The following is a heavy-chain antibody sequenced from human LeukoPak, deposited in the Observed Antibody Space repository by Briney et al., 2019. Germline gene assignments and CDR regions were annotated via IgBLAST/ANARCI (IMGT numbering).Heavy chain of an antibody. CDR2: MNPNSGNT. J-gene: IGHJ4*02. Sequence: GASVKVSCKASGYTFTSYDINWVRQATGQGLEWMGWMNPNSGNTGYAQKFQGGVTMTRNTSISTAYMELSSLRSEDTAVYYCARGADSSGSDFDYWGQGTLVTVSS. CDR3: ARGADSSGSDFDY. D-gene: IGHD3-22*01. V-gene: IGHV1-8*01. CDR1: GYTFTSYD.